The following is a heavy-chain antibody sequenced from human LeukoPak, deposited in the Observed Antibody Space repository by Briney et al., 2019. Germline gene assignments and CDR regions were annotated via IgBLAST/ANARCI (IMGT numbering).Heavy chain of an antibody. D-gene: IGHD2-21*01. V-gene: IGHV1-3*01. CDR2: INAGNGNT. Sequence: GASVKLSCKASEYTFTSYAMHWVRQAPGQRLEWMGWINAGNGNTKYSQKFQGRVTITRDTSAITAYMELSSLRSEDTAVYYCARDEVVKRWLRHLFDYWGQGTLVTVSS. CDR1: EYTFTSYA. CDR3: ARDEVVKRWLRHLFDY. J-gene: IGHJ4*02.